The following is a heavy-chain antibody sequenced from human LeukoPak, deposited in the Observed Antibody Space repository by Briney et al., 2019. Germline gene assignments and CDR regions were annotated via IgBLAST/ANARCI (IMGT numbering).Heavy chain of an antibody. D-gene: IGHD6-13*01. CDR1: GGTFSSYA. CDR3: ARGTAGNLADY. CDR2: IIPIFGTA. V-gene: IGHV1-69*01. J-gene: IGHJ4*02. Sequence: SVKVSCKASGGTFSSYAISWVRQPPAQGLEWVGGIIPIFGTANYAQKLQGRVTITADESTSTAYMELSSLRSEDRAVYYCARGTAGNLADYWGQGTLVTVSS.